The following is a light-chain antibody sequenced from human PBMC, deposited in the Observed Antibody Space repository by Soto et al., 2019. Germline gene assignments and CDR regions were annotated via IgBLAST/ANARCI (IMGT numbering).Light chain of an antibody. CDR2: DAS. V-gene: IGKV1-33*01. CDR3: QQYDGLPT. Sequence: DIQMTQSPSSLSASVGDRVTITCQASQDISNCLNWYQQKPGKAPKVLIYDASNLGTGVPSRFSGSGSGTDFTFSISSLQPEDVATYYCQQYDGLPTFGQGTRLEIK. J-gene: IGKJ5*01. CDR1: QDISNC.